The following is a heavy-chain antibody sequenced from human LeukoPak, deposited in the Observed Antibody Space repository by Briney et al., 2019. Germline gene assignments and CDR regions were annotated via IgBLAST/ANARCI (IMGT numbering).Heavy chain of an antibody. CDR1: GYSFTSYW. D-gene: IGHD5-12*01. CDR3: ARTITREGSSPFDP. V-gene: IGHV5-51*01. Sequence: GEALKISCKGSGYSFTSYWIGWVRQMPGKGLEWMGIIYPGDSDTRYSPSFQGQVTISADKSINTASLQWSSLKASDTAMYYCARTITREGSSPFDPWGQGTLVTVSS. CDR2: IYPGDSDT. J-gene: IGHJ5*02.